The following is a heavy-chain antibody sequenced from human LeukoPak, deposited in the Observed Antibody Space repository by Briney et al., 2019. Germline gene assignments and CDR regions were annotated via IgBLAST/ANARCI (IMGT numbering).Heavy chain of an antibody. Sequence: GGSLRLSCAASGFTFSSYAMHWVRQAPGKGLEWVAVISYDGSNKYYADSVKGRFTISRDNSKNTLYLQMNSLRAEDTAVYYCARLGPPPAGNYYYYMDVWGKGTTVTVSS. D-gene: IGHD2-2*01. CDR2: ISYDGSNK. CDR1: GFTFSSYA. V-gene: IGHV3-30-3*01. J-gene: IGHJ6*03. CDR3: ARLGPPPAGNYYYYMDV.